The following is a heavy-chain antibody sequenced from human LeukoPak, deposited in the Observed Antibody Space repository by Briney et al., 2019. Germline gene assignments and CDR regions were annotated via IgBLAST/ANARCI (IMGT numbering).Heavy chain of an antibody. J-gene: IGHJ4*02. D-gene: IGHD3-22*01. CDR1: GSTFSNYD. CDR3: AADSSGYSFDH. V-gene: IGHV3-13*01. CDR2: IGSAGDT. Sequence: PGGSLRLSCETSGSTFSNYDMHWVRQRTGKGLEWVSFIGSAGDTYYSGPVKGRFTISRENAKNSLYLQMSSLRAEDTAVYYCAADSSGYSFDHWGQGTLVTVSS.